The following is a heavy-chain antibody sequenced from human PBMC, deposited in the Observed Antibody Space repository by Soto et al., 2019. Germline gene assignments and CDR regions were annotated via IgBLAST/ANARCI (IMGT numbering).Heavy chain of an antibody. Sequence: GGSLRLSCAASGFAFSSYAMHWVRQAPGKGLEWVAVISYNGDTTYYAESVKGRFTISRDNSKNTLYLQMNSLRAEDTAVYYCARDQIPGPPDYCDYWGQGTLVTVSS. CDR1: GFAFSSYA. J-gene: IGHJ4*02. V-gene: IGHV3-30-3*01. CDR2: ISYNGDTT. CDR3: ARDQIPGPPDYCDY.